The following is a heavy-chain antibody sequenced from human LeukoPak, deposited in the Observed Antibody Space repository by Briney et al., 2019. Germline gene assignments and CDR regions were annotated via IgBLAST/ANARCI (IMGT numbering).Heavy chain of an antibody. V-gene: IGHV4-59*01. CDR2: IYYSGST. CDR1: GSSISSYY. D-gene: IGHD4-17*01. Sequence: SETLSLTCTVSGSSISSYYWSWIRQPPGKGLEWIGYIYYSGSTTYNPSLKSRVTISIDTSKNQFSLKLSSVTAADTAVYFCARAYGDYVNFDYWGQGTLVTVSS. CDR3: ARAYGDYVNFDY. J-gene: IGHJ4*02.